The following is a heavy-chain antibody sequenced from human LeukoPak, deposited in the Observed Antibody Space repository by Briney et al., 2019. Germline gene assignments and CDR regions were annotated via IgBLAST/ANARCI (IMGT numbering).Heavy chain of an antibody. D-gene: IGHD6-19*01. Sequence: QTGGSLRLSCAVSGFTFSSYSMNWVRQAPGKGLEWVSYISGSGSTIWYADSVKGRFTISRDNAKNSLYLQMNSLRADDTAVYYCARAMMIGGWYLGYWGQGTLVTVSS. J-gene: IGHJ4*02. CDR2: ISGSGSTI. CDR1: GFTFSSYS. V-gene: IGHV3-48*01. CDR3: ARAMMIGGWYLGY.